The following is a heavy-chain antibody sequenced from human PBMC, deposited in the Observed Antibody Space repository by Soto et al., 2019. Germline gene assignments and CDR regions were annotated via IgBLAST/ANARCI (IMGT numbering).Heavy chain of an antibody. V-gene: IGHV4-31*03. J-gene: IGHJ4*02. CDR3: ARWASLTTLFYY. CDR2: LYYSGST. CDR1: GGSISSGGYY. Sequence: QVQLQESGPGLVKPSQTLSLTCTVSGGSISSGGYYWSWIRQHPGKGLGWNGYLYYSGSTYYNPSLKRRVTLSVDTSKNHFSLKLTSVTAADTAVYYCARWASLTTLFYYWGPGTLVTLSS.